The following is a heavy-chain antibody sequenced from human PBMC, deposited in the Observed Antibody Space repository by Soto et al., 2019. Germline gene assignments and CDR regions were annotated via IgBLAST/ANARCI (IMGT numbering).Heavy chain of an antibody. D-gene: IGHD5-18*01. CDR2: IIPIFGTA. CDR1: GGTLSSYA. CDR3: ARAWIQLWAHEDFYYYGMDV. Sequence: SVKVSCNASGGTLSSYAISWVRQAPGQGLEWMGGIIPIFGTANYAQKFQGRVTITADKATSTAYMELSSLRSEDTAVYYCARAWIQLWAHEDFYYYGMDVCGQGPKVTVYS. J-gene: IGHJ6*02. V-gene: IGHV1-69*06.